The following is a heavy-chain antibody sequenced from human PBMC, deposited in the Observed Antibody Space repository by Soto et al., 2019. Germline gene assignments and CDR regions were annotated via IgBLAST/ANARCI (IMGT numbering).Heavy chain of an antibody. CDR1: GFTFSSYA. V-gene: IGHV3-23*01. D-gene: IGHD1-26*01. CDR3: AKAIWATVGAIT. J-gene: IGHJ5*02. Sequence: EVQLLESGGGLVQPGGSLRLSCAASGFTFSSYAMSWVRQTPGNGLEWVSAISGGSDITYYADSVKGRFTISRDNSKNTLDLQMNSLRAEHTAVYYCAKAIWATVGAITWGQGTLVTVSS. CDR2: ISGGSDIT.